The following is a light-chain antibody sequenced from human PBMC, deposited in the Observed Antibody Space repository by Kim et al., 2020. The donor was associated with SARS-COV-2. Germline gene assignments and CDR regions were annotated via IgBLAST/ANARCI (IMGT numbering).Light chain of an antibody. J-gene: IGKJ4*01. V-gene: IGKV3-11*01. Sequence: SPGERANLSCRASQSVSSYLAWYQQKPGEAPRLLIYDASNRATGIPARFSGSGSGTDFTLTISSLEPEDFAVYYCQQRSNWPPVTFGGGTKVDIK. CDR3: QQRSNWPPVT. CDR2: DAS. CDR1: QSVSSY.